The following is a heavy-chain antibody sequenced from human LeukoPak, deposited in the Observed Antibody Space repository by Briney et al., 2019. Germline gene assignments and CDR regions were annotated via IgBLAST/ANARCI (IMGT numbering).Heavy chain of an antibody. Sequence: GGSLRLSCAASGFTFSSYGIHWVRQAPGKGLEWVSYISSSGSNKYYADSVKGRFTISRDNAKNSLYLQMNSLRAEDTAVYYCSRLPLDYYDSGDFYDYYAMDVWGQGTTVTVSS. CDR3: SRLPLDYYDSGDFYDYYAMDV. CDR1: GFTFSSYG. CDR2: ISSSGSNK. D-gene: IGHD3-22*01. V-gene: IGHV3-48*04. J-gene: IGHJ6*02.